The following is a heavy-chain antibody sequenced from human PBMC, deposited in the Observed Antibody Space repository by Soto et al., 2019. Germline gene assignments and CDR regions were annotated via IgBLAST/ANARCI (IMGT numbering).Heavy chain of an antibody. J-gene: IGHJ4*02. CDR3: ARGYDSSGYYINHYFDY. Sequence: SETLSLTCTVSGGSISSGDYCWSWIRQPPGKGLEWIGYIYYSGSTYYNPSLKSRVTISVDTSKNQFSLKLSSVTAADTAVYYCARGYDSSGYYINHYFDYWGQGTLVTVSS. CDR1: GGSISSGDYC. CDR2: IYYSGST. D-gene: IGHD3-22*01. V-gene: IGHV4-30-4*01.